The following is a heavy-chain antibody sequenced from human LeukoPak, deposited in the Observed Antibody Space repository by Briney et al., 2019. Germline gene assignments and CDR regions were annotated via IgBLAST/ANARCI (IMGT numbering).Heavy chain of an antibody. J-gene: IGHJ5*02. CDR2: IYSGGST. V-gene: IGHV3-53*01. D-gene: IGHD4-17*01. CDR1: GFIVSSSY. CDR3: ARDLEWTTVTSA. Sequence: GGSLRLSCAASGFIVSSSYMSWVRQAPGKGLEWVSVIYSGGSTFYADSVKGRFNISRDNSKNTLYLQMNSPRAEDTAVYYCARDLEWTTVTSAWGQGTLVTVSS.